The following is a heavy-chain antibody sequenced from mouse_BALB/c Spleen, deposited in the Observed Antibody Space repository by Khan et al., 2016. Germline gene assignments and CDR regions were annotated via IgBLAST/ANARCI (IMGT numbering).Heavy chain of an antibody. J-gene: IGHJ2*01. CDR3: AILEDI. CDR2: IWAGGST. V-gene: IGHV2-9*02. CDR1: GFSLTSYG. Sequence: QVQLEESGPGLVAPSQSLSITCTVSGFSLTSYGVHWVRQPPGKGLEWLGVIWAGGSTNYNSALMSRLSVRKDNSKSQAFLKMNSLQKDDKAMYSFAILEDIWVQCTTLTVSS.